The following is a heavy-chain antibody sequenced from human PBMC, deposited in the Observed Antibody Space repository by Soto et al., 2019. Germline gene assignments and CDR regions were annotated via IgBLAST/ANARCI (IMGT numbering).Heavy chain of an antibody. Sequence: EVQLVESGGGLVQPGGSLRLSCAASGFTFSNYWIYWVRQAPGKGLVWVSRINDDGTSTTYADSVKGRFTISRDNARNTLYLQMNSLRAADTAVYYCARAAQSWANDFWGQGTLITVSS. CDR2: INDDGTST. CDR1: GFTFSNYW. CDR3: ARAAQSWANDF. V-gene: IGHV3-74*01. J-gene: IGHJ4*02. D-gene: IGHD6-6*01.